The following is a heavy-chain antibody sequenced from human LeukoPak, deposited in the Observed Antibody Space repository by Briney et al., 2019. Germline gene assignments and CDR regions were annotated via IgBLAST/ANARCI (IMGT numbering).Heavy chain of an antibody. CDR2: ISNDGSNK. V-gene: IGHV3-30-3*01. J-gene: IGHJ4*02. CDR3: ARDLGLGRGWYGGDY. D-gene: IGHD6-19*01. Sequence: GGSLRLSCAASGFTFSNYAMHWVRQAPGKGLEWVAIISNDGSNKYYADSVKGRFTLSRDNSKYTVYLQMNSLRGEDTAVYYCARDLGLGRGWYGGDYWGQGTLVTVSS. CDR1: GFTFSNYA.